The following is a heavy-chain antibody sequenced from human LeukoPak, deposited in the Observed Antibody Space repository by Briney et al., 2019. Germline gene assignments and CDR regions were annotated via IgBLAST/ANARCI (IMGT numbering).Heavy chain of an antibody. CDR3: ARGYSGYDFGWFDP. D-gene: IGHD5-12*01. J-gene: IGHJ5*02. CDR2: IHTSGST. CDR1: GGSISSGNYY. V-gene: IGHV4-61*02. Sequence: PSETLSLTCTVSGGSISSGNYYWNWIRQPAGKGLEWIGRIHTSGSTNYNPSLKSRVTISVDTSKNQFSLKLSSVAAADTAVYYCARGYSGYDFGWFDPWGQGTLVTVSS.